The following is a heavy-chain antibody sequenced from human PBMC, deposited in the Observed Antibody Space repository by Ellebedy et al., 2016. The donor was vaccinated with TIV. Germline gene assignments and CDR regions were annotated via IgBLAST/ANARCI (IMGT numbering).Heavy chain of an antibody. CDR1: GGTFRSDS. Sequence: SVKVSCKASGGTFRSDSISWVRQAPGQGPEWMGAIIPILATANYAQKFQGRVTLTADAATSIVYMELSSLRSEDTAVYYCARKSPDSYYYAMDVWGQGTTVTVSS. CDR3: ARKSPDSYYYAMDV. J-gene: IGHJ6*02. CDR2: IIPILATA. V-gene: IGHV1-69*13.